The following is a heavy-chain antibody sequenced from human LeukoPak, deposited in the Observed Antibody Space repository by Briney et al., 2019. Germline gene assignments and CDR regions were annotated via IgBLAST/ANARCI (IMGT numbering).Heavy chain of an antibody. CDR1: GGTFSSYA. V-gene: IGHV1-69*05. Sequence: SVKVSCKASGGTFSSYAISWVRQAPGQGLEWMGRIIPIFGTANYAQKFQGRVTITTDESTSTAYMELSSLRSEDTAVYYWARNDYGDSYYYYYMDVWGKGTTVTVSS. CDR3: ARNDYGDSYYYYYMDV. J-gene: IGHJ6*03. CDR2: IIPIFGTA. D-gene: IGHD4-17*01.